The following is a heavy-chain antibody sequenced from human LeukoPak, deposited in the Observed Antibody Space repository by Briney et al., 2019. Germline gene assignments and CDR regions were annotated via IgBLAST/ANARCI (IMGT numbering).Heavy chain of an antibody. J-gene: IGHJ5*02. CDR3: ARASALWFGELSHRGHWFDP. CDR2: IYHSGST. V-gene: IGHV4-30-2*01. D-gene: IGHD3-10*01. CDR1: GGSISSGGYY. Sequence: SQTLSLTCTVSGGSISSGGYYWSWIRQPPGKGLEWIGYIYHSGSTYYNPSLKSRVTISVDRSKNQFSLKLSSVTAADTAVYYCARASALWFGELSHRGHWFDPWGQGTLVTVSS.